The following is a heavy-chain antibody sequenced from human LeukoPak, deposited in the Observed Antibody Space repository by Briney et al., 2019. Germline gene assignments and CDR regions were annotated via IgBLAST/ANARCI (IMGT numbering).Heavy chain of an antibody. CDR1: GFTFSSYW. CDR2: IKQDGSEK. J-gene: IGHJ4*02. V-gene: IGHV3-7*01. CDR3: ARDVATISW. Sequence: GGSLTLSCAASGFTFSSYWMSWVSQAPGKGLEWVANIKQDGSEKYYVDSVKGRFTISRDSAKNSLYLQMDSLRPEDAAVYYCARDVATISWWGQGTLVTVSS. D-gene: IGHD5-12*01.